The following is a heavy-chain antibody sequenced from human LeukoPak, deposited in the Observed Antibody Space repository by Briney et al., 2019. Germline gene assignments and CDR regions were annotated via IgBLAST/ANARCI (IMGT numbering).Heavy chain of an antibody. V-gene: IGHV3-66*01. J-gene: IGHJ4*02. CDR3: ARWGLGPSFDY. D-gene: IGHD1-26*01. CDR2: IYSGGNT. CDR1: GFTVSRSD. Sequence: GGSLRLSCAASGFTVSRSDMNWVRQAPGKGLEWVSVIYSGGNTYYLDSVKGRFTVSRDNAKNSLYLQMNSLRAEDTAVYYCARWGLGPSFDYWGQGTLVTVSS.